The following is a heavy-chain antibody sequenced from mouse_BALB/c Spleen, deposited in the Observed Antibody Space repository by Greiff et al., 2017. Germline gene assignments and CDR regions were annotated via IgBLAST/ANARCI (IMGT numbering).Heavy chain of an antibody. D-gene: IGHD2-14*01. CDR2: ISYDGSN. V-gene: IGHV3-6*02. CDR3: AREGHYRYDFDY. J-gene: IGHJ2*01. Sequence: EVKLQESGPGLVKPSQSLSLTCSVTGYSITSGYYWNWIRQFPGNKLEWMGYISYDGSNNYNPSLKNRISITRDTSKNQFFLKLNSVTPEDTATYYCAREGHYRYDFDYWGQGTTLTVSS. CDR1: GYSITSGYY.